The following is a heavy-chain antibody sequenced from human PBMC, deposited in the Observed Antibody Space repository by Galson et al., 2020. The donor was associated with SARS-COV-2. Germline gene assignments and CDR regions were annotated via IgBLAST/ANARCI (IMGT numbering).Heavy chain of an antibody. V-gene: IGHV5-51*01. D-gene: IGHD2-2*01. CDR2: IYPSDSDT. J-gene: IGHJ4*02. CDR1: GYSFTSYW. CDR3: ATRTYYSKGWTFDD. Sequence: HGESLKISCKASGYSFTSYWIGWVRQMPGKGLEWMGPIYPSDSDTRYGPSFQGQVTISADKSTNTAYLQWSSLKAADTATYLCATRTYYSKGWTFDDWGQGTRVTVSS.